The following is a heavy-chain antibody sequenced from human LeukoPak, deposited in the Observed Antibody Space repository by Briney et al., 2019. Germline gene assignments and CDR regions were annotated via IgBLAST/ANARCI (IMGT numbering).Heavy chain of an antibody. D-gene: IGHD1-26*01. CDR1: GFTFSNYA. CDR2: ISGSGGST. V-gene: IGHV3-23*01. J-gene: IGHJ4*02. Sequence: GGSLRLTCAASGFTFSNYAMSWVRQAPGKGLEWVSAISGSGGSTYYADSVKGRFTISRDNSKNTLYLQMNSLRAEDTAVYYCAKASWELHRDYWGQGTLVTVSS. CDR3: AKASWELHRDY.